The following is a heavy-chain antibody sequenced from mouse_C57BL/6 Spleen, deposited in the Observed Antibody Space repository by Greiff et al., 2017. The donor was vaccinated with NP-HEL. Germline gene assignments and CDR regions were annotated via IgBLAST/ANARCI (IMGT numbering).Heavy chain of an antibody. J-gene: IGHJ2*01. CDR2: IYPRSGNT. D-gene: IGHD1-1*01. Sequence: QVHVKQSGAELARPGASVKLSCKASGYTFTSYGISWVKQRTGQGLEWIGEIYPRSGNTYYNEKFKGKATLTADKSSSTAYMEVRSLTSEDSAVEFCARRDYGSSYGYWGQGTTLTVSS. CDR1: GYTFTSYG. V-gene: IGHV1-81*01. CDR3: ARRDYGSSYGY.